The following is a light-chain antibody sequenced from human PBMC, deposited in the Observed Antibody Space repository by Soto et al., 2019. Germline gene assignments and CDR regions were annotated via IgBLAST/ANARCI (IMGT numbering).Light chain of an antibody. J-gene: IGKJ1*01. CDR3: QQVKNWWT. CDR1: QSISSN. Sequence: EIVMTQSPATLSVSPGERATLSCRASQSISSNLAWYQQKPGQAPRLLIYGASTRAAGIPARFSGSGSGTEFTLTVSSLQSEDSAVYFCQQVKNWWTLGQGTKVEIK. V-gene: IGKV3-15*01. CDR2: GAS.